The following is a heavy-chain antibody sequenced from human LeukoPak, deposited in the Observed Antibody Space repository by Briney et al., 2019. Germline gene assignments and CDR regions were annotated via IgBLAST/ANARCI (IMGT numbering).Heavy chain of an antibody. CDR2: ISGSGGST. CDR3: AKGMYSSDWDYSDY. D-gene: IGHD6-19*01. Sequence: GGSLRLSCAASGFTFSSYAMSWVRQAPGKGLEWVSAISGSGGSTYDADSVKGRFTISRDNSKNTLYLQMNSLRAEDTAVYYCAKGMYSSDWDYSDYWGQGTLVTVSS. CDR1: GFTFSSYA. V-gene: IGHV3-23*01. J-gene: IGHJ4*02.